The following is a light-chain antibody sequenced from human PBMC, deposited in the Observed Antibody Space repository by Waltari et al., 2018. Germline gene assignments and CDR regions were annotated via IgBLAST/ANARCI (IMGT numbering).Light chain of an antibody. J-gene: IGLJ3*02. CDR1: SSDVGGSNY. CDR2: EVN. CDR3: SSYRTTNTWV. Sequence: QSALTQPASVSGSPGQSITISCTGPSSDVGGSNYVSWYQQRPGKAPKLIIYEVNNRPSGVSNRLSGSKSGHTASLTISGLQPEDEADYYCSSYRTTNTWVFGGGTKLTVL. V-gene: IGLV2-14*01.